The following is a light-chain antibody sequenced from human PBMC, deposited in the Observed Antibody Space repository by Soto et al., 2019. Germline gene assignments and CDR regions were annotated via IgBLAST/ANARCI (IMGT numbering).Light chain of an antibody. V-gene: IGLV2-14*01. CDR3: SSYTSSSTLLYV. CDR2: DVS. J-gene: IGLJ1*01. Sequence: SALTQPASLSGSPGQSITISCTGTSSDVGGYNYVSWYQQHPGKAPKLMIYDVSNRPSGVSNRFSGSKSGNTASLTISGLQAEDEADYYCSSYTSSSTLLYVFGTGTKVTVL. CDR1: SSDVGGYNY.